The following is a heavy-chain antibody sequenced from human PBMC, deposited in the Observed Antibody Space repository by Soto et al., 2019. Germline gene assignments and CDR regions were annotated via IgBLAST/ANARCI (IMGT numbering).Heavy chain of an antibody. CDR2: IYYSGST. Sequence: SETLSLTCTVSGGSISSGDYYWSWIRQPPGKGLEWIGYIYYSGSTYYNPSLKSRVTISVDTSKNQFSLKLSSATAADTAGYYCARSRVSTPWFDYWGQGTLVTVSS. CDR3: ARSRVSTPWFDY. J-gene: IGHJ4*02. V-gene: IGHV4-30-4*01. CDR1: GGSISSGDYY. D-gene: IGHD2-2*01.